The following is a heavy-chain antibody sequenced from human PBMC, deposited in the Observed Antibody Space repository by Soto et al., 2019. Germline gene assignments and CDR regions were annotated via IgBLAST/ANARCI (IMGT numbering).Heavy chain of an antibody. Sequence: EVQLVESGGGLVKPGGSLRLSCAASGFTFSSYSMNWVRQAPGKGLEWVSSISSSSSYIYYADSVKGRFTISRDNAKNSLYLQMNSLRAEDTAVYYCARGGVVIHYAFDIWGQGTMVTFSS. CDR1: GFTFSSYS. J-gene: IGHJ3*02. D-gene: IGHD3-3*01. V-gene: IGHV3-21*01. CDR2: ISSSSSYI. CDR3: ARGGVVIHYAFDI.